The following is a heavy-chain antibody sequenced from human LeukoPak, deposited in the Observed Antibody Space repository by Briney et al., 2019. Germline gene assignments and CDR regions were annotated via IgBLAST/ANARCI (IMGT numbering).Heavy chain of an antibody. CDR1: GFTFDDYA. D-gene: IGHD3-3*01. CDR2: ISWNSGSI. J-gene: IGHJ4*02. CDR3: ARDAGGEDFWSGYYTGYFDY. V-gene: IGHV3-9*01. Sequence: GGSLRLSCAASGFTFDDYAMHWVRQAPGKGLEWVSGISWNSGSIGYADSVKGRSTISRDNAKNSLYLQMNSLRAEDTAVYYCARDAGGEDFWSGYYTGYFDYWGQGTLVTVSS.